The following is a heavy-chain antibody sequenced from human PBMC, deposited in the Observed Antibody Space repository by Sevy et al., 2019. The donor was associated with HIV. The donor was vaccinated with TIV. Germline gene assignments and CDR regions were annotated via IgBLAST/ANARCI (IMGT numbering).Heavy chain of an antibody. CDR3: ARETPIPHYDYVWGSYRFDAFDI. V-gene: IGHV1-69*06. J-gene: IGHJ3*02. Sequence: ASVKVSCKASGGTFSSYAISWMRQAPGQGLEWMGGIIPIFGTANYAQKFQGRVTITADKSTSTAYMELSSLRSEDTAVYYCARETPIPHYDYVWGSYRFDAFDIWGQGTMVTVSS. CDR2: IIPIFGTA. D-gene: IGHD3-16*02. CDR1: GGTFSSYA.